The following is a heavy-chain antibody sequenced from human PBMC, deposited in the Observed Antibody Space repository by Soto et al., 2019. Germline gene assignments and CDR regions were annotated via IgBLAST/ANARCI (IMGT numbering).Heavy chain of an antibody. CDR2: IDPSDSYT. CDR1: GYSFTSNW. J-gene: IGHJ4*02. Sequence: GESLKISCKGSGYSFTSNWISWVRQMPGKGLEWMGRIDPSDSYTNYSPSFQGHVTISADKSISTAYLQWSSLKASDTAMYYCERPGSRDGYNYDYWGQGTLVTVSS. V-gene: IGHV5-10-1*01. CDR3: ERPGSRDGYNYDY. D-gene: IGHD5-12*01.